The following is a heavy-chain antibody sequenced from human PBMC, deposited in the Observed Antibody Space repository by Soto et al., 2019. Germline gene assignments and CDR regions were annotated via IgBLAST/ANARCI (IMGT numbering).Heavy chain of an antibody. CDR2: ISDSGNT. V-gene: IGHV4-31*03. CDR3: ARTTFYDIFTAYYSLFDY. Sequence: QVQLQESGPGLVKPSQTLTLTCTVSGGSISSGGYYWSWIRQHPGKGLEWIGHISDSGNTYYNPSLKRRVTISVDTSKNRFSLNLSAVTAADTAVYYCARTTFYDIFTAYYSLFDYWGQGTLVTVSS. D-gene: IGHD3-9*01. J-gene: IGHJ4*02. CDR1: GGSISSGGYY.